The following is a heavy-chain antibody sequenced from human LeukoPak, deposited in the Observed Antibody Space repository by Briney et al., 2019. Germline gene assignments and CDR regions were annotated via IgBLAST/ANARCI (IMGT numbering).Heavy chain of an antibody. CDR2: INHSGST. J-gene: IGHJ4*02. Sequence: SETLSLTCAVYGGSFSGYYWSWIRQPPGKGLEWIGEINHSGSTNYNPSLKSRVTISVDTSKNQFSLKLSSVTAADTAVYYCARGPPYSSSWYIYWGQGTLVTVSS. CDR3: ARGPPYSSSWYIY. CDR1: GGSFSGYY. D-gene: IGHD6-13*01. V-gene: IGHV4-34*01.